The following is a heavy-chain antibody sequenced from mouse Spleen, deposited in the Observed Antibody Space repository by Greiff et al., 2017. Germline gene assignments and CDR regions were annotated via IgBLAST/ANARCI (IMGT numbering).Heavy chain of an antibody. CDR2: IDPANGNT. Sequence: EVKLQESGAELVKPGASVKLSCTASGFNIKDTYMHWVKQRPEQGLEWIGRIDPANGNTKYDPKFQGKATITADTSSNTAYLQLSSLTSEDTAVYYCAREVAYYGPFDYWGQGTTLTVSS. CDR3: AREVAYYGPFDY. D-gene: IGHD2-10*01. CDR1: GFNIKDTY. J-gene: IGHJ2*01. V-gene: IGHV14-3*02.